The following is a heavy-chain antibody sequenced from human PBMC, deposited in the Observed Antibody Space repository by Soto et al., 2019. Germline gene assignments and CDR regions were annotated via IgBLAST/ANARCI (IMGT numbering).Heavy chain of an antibody. CDR1: GFTFSNYW. V-gene: IGHV3-74*01. J-gene: IGHJ6*03. Sequence: EVQLVESGGGLVQPGGSLRLSCAASGFTFSNYWMHWVRQAPGKGLVWVSRSNSDGSSTNYADSVKGRFTIPRDNAKNTLYMQMNSLGAEETAVYYCARGGLRSNYMPVWGKGTTVTVSS. D-gene: IGHD3-16*01. CDR2: SNSDGSST. CDR3: ARGGLRSNYMPV.